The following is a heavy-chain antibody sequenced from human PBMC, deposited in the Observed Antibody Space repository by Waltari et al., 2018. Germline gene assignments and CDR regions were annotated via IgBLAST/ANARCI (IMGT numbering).Heavy chain of an antibody. CDR3: FRSHAAF. J-gene: IGHJ4*02. Sequence: QVQLVQSGGEVKKHGASVQVSCRTSGYTFTDYFIYWVRQVPGQGLEWMGWVRPNKGGSNYAQKFQGRITMTSDTSISTSYLDLTSLRSDDTGVYYCFRSHAAFWGQGTQVTVSS. CDR1: GYTFTDYF. CDR2: VRPNKGGS. D-gene: IGHD3-10*01. V-gene: IGHV1-2*02.